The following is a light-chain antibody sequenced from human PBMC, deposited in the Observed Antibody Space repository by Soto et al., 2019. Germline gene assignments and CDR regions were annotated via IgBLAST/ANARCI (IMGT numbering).Light chain of an antibody. CDR3: QQYGDSPLT. J-gene: IGKJ4*01. V-gene: IGKV3-20*01. CDR1: QSVTSSY. Sequence: EIVLTQSPVTLSFSPFERATLSFRASQSVTSSYLAWYQQKPGQAPRLLIYGVSSRATGIPDRFSGSGAGTDFTLTISRLEPEDFAVYYCQQYGDSPLTFGGGTKVDIK. CDR2: GVS.